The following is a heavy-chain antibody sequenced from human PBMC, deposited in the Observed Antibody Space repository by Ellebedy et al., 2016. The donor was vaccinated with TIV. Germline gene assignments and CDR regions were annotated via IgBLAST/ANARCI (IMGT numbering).Heavy chain of an antibody. CDR1: GFTFSDHY. J-gene: IGHJ6*03. V-gene: IGHV3-72*01. CDR3: AREGKYYDFWSGSPTHYMDV. CDR2: TRNKANSYTT. Sequence: GGSLRLSXAASGFTFSDHYMDWVRQAPGKGLEWVGRTRNKANSYTTEYAASVKGRFTISRDDSKNSLYLQMNSLKTEDTAVYYCAREGKYYDFWSGSPTHYMDVWGKGTTVTVSS. D-gene: IGHD3-3*01.